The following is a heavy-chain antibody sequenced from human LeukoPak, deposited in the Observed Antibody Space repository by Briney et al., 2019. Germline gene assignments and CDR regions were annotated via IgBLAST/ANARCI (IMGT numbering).Heavy chain of an antibody. J-gene: IGHJ4*02. CDR2: IFASGST. CDR3: VRGIVGTTRHFDF. V-gene: IGHV4-59*10. D-gene: IGHD1-26*01. CDR1: GGSFSGYY. Sequence: SETLSLTCAVYGGSFSGYYWSWIRQPAGKGLEWVGRIFASGSTNYNPSLRSRVTMSVDTSKNQFSLKLRSVTDADTAVYYCVRGIVGTTRHFDFWGQGTLVTVSS.